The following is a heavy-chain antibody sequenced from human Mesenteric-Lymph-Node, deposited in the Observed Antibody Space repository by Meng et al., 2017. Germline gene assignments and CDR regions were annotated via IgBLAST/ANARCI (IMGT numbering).Heavy chain of an antibody. D-gene: IGHD3-10*01. Sequence: SVKVSCKASGFTFTSSAVQWVRQARGQRLEWIGWIVVGSGNTNYAQKFQERVTITRDMSTSTAYMELSSLRSEDTAVYYCARAQRMTLGYYYGSGSYPLGAFDIWGQGTMVTVSS. CDR3: ARAQRMTLGYYYGSGSYPLGAFDI. CDR1: GFTFTSSA. J-gene: IGHJ3*02. CDR2: IVVGSGNT. V-gene: IGHV1-58*01.